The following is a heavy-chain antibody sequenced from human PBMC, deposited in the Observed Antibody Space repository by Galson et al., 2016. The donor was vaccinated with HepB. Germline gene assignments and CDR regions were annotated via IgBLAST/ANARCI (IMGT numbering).Heavy chain of an antibody. V-gene: IGHV1-3*01. D-gene: IGHD6-19*01. CDR3: ARYSSASYRSIDY. J-gene: IGHJ4*02. CDR2: INAGNGNT. CDR1: GYTFTSYA. Sequence: SVQVSCKASGYTFTSYAMHWVRQAPGHRFEWMGWINAGNGNTKYSQKFPGRVTFTRDTSASTAYMELSSLKSEDTAVYYCARYSSASYRSIDYWGQGTLVTVSS.